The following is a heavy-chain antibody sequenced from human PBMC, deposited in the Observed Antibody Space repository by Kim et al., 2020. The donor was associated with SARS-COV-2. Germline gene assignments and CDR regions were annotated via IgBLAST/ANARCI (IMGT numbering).Heavy chain of an antibody. D-gene: IGHD6-13*01. Sequence: YHPSLKSRVTISVDTSKNQFSLKLSSVTAADTAVYYCARGAASSPEGFDPWGQGTLVTVSS. V-gene: IGHV4-59*09. J-gene: IGHJ5*02. CDR3: ARGAASSPEGFDP.